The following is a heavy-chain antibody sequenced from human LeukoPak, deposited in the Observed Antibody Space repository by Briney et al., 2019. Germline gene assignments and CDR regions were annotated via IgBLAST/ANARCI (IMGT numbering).Heavy chain of an antibody. D-gene: IGHD5-18*01. CDR1: GFTFSSYA. Sequence: PGGSLRLSCAASGFTFSSYAMHWVRQAPGKGLEWVAVISYDGSNKYYADSVKGRFTISRDNSKNTLYLQMNSLRAEDTAVYYCARGGYSYGGPGYLYFMGYWGQGTLVTVSS. CDR2: ISYDGSNK. CDR3: ARGGYSYGGPGYLYFMGY. J-gene: IGHJ4*02. V-gene: IGHV3-30-3*01.